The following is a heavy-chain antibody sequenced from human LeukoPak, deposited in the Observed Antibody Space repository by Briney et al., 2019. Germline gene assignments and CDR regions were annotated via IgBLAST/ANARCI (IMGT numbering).Heavy chain of an antibody. J-gene: IGHJ4*02. CDR3: MNDSGSSSWSTTFDY. V-gene: IGHV3-64D*06. CDR2: ISSNGGSP. CDR1: GFTFSSYT. Sequence: GGSLRLSCSASGFTFSSYTMHWVRQAPGKGLEYVSAISSNGGSPYYADSVKGRFTISRDNSKNTLYLQMSSLRAEDTAVYHCMNDSGSSSWSTTFDYWGQGTLVTVSS. D-gene: IGHD6-13*01.